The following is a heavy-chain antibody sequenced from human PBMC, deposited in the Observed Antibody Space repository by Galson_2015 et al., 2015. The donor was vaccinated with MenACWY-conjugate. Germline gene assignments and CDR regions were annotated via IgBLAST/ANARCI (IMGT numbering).Heavy chain of an antibody. CDR3: ARAKEQWLSKTFDL. J-gene: IGHJ3*01. Sequence: SLRLSCAASGFTFSNSWMGWVRQAPGKGLEWVANIKQDGSGKYYVDSVKGRFIISRDNAKNSLFLQMDSLRAEDTALYYWARAKEQWLSKTFDLWGQGTMVTVSS. CDR2: IKQDGSGK. D-gene: IGHD6-19*01. CDR1: GFTFSNSW. V-gene: IGHV3-7*01.